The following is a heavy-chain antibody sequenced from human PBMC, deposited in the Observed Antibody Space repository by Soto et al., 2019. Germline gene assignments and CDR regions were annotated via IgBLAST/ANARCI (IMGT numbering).Heavy chain of an antibody. CDR1: GFTFRNAW. CDR3: TTAISLKRWYIYDILTGPSVMDV. D-gene: IGHD3-9*01. Sequence: GGALRVSCAASGFTFRNAWMSWGRQAPGEGLGWGGRIKSKTDGGTTDHAAPVKGRITISRDDSKNTLYLQMNSLKTEDTAVYYCTTAISLKRWYIYDILTGPSVMDVWGQGTTVTVSS. J-gene: IGHJ6*02. V-gene: IGHV3-15*01. CDR2: IKSKTDGGTT.